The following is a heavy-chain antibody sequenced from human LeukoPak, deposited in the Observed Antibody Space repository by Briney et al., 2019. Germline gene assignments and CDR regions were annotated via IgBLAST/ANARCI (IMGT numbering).Heavy chain of an antibody. D-gene: IGHD2-21*01. CDR3: ARRICGGDCSPFGYYYYMDV. V-gene: IGHV1-18*01. CDR2: ISAYNGNT. Sequence: GASVKVSCKASGYTFTSYGISWVRQAPGQGLEWMGWISAYNGNTNYAQKLQGRVTMTTDTSTSTAYMELRSLRSDDTAVYYCARRICGGDCSPFGYYYYMDVWGKGTTVTVSS. J-gene: IGHJ6*03. CDR1: GYTFTSYG.